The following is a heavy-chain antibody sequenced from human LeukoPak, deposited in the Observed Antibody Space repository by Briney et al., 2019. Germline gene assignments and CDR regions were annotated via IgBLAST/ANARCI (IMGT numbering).Heavy chain of an antibody. CDR2: LNSDGSTT. Sequence: GGSLRLSCAASGFTFSRYRMHWVRQAPGKGLVWVSGLNSDGSTTNYADSVKGRFTISRDNAKNTLYLQMNNLRAEDTAVYYCASSGSGWYSFDYWGQGTLVTVSS. D-gene: IGHD6-19*01. CDR1: GFTFSRYR. CDR3: ASSGSGWYSFDY. J-gene: IGHJ4*02. V-gene: IGHV3-74*01.